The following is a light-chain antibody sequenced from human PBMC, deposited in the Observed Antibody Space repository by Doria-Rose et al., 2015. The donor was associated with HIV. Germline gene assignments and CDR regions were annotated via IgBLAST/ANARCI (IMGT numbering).Light chain of an antibody. V-gene: IGKV1-33*01. Sequence: DIRVTQSPSSLSASVGDRVTITCQASQDITTHLNWYQQRPGKAPKLLISDASNLEAGVPSRFSGSGSGTDFTLTINSLQPEDIATYYCQLYDDLLLFTFGPGTQVDIK. CDR3: QLYDDLLLFT. CDR1: QDITTH. J-gene: IGKJ3*01. CDR2: DAS.